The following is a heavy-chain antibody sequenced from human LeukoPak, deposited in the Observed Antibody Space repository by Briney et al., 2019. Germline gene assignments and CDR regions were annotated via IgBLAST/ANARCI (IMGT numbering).Heavy chain of an antibody. CDR2: IYYSGST. CDR1: GGSISSSSYD. J-gene: IGHJ6*03. Sequence: NASETLSLTCTVSGGSISSSSYDWGWLRQPPGKGLEWIVSIYYSGSTYYNQSLTSRATISADTSKNQSSLKLSSVTAADTAVYYCARRTSYYYYMDVWGKGTTVTVSS. V-gene: IGHV4-39*01. CDR3: ARRTSYYYYMDV.